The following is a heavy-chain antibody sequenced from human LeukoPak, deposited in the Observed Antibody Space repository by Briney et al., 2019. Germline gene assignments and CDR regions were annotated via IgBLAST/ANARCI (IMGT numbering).Heavy chain of an antibody. Sequence: PSETLSLTCTVSGYSISSGYYWGWIRQPPGKGLEWIGSIYRSGSTNYNPSLKSRVTISADTSKTQFSLKLKSVSAADTAVYYCARDYVAAAVKGPLDVWGKGTTVTVSS. CDR3: ARDYVAAAVKGPLDV. J-gene: IGHJ6*04. D-gene: IGHD6-13*01. CDR2: IYRSGST. CDR1: GYSISSGYY. V-gene: IGHV4-38-2*02.